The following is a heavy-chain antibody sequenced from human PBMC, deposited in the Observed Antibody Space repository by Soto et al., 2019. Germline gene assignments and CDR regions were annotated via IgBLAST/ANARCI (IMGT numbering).Heavy chain of an antibody. V-gene: IGHV4-31*03. Sequence: SETLSRTCTVSGDAIYIGGYYWTWIRQHPGKGLEWIGYIYHTGKTYYNPSLESRVTMSVDTSKNQFSLKLASVTAADTAVYYGARQGSSTANWIDPWGQETLVPVSS. J-gene: IGHJ5*02. CDR3: ARQGSSTANWIDP. D-gene: IGHD2-2*01. CDR1: GDAIYIGGYY. CDR2: IYHTGKT.